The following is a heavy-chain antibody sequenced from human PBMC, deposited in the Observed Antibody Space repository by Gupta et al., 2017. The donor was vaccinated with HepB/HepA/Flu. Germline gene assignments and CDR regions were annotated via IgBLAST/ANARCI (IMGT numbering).Heavy chain of an antibody. CDR3: ARGGPYYYGSGSPYNWFDP. V-gene: IGHV3-20*01. Sequence: EVQLVESGGGVVRPGGSLRLSCAASGFTFDDYGMSWVRQAPGKGLEWVSGINWMGGSTGYADSVKGRFTISRDNAKNSLYLQMNSLRAEDTALYHCARGGPYYYGSGSPYNWFDPWGQGTLVTVSS. D-gene: IGHD3-10*01. CDR1: GFTFDDYG. J-gene: IGHJ5*02. CDR2: INWMGGST.